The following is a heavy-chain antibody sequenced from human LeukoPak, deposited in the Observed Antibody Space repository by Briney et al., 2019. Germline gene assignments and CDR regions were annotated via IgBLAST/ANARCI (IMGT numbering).Heavy chain of an antibody. Sequence: GGSLRLSCAASGFTFSSYWMSWVRQAPGKGLEWVASIKQDGSEKYYVDSVKGRFTISRDNAKNSLYLQMNSLRAEDTAVYYCARARSSYGYGDAFDIWGQGTMVTVSS. CDR1: GFTFSSYW. CDR2: IKQDGSEK. CDR3: ARARSSYGYGDAFDI. J-gene: IGHJ3*02. V-gene: IGHV3-7*01. D-gene: IGHD5-18*01.